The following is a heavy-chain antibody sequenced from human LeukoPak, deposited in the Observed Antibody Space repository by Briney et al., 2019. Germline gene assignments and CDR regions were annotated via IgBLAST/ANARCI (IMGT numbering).Heavy chain of an antibody. CDR1: GGSISSYY. CDR2: IYYSGST. D-gene: IGHD6-19*01. J-gene: IGHJ4*02. Sequence: KPSETLSLTCTVSGGSISSYYWSWIRQPPGKGLEWIGYIYYSGSTNYNPSLKSRVTISVDTSKNQFSLKLSSVTAADTAVYYCARHATGYSSGFDYWGQGTLVTVSS. CDR3: ARHATGYSSGFDY. V-gene: IGHV4-59*12.